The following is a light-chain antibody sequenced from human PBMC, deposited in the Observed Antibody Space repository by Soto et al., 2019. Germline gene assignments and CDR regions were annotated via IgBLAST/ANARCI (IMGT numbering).Light chain of an antibody. J-gene: IGKJ1*01. Sequence: EIVLTQSPATLSLSPGERATLSCGASQSVSSSYLAWYQQKPGLAPRLLIYDASSRATGIPDSFSGSGSGTDFTLTISRLEPEDFALYYCQQYGSSPKTFGQGTKVEIK. CDR2: DAS. CDR3: QQYGSSPKT. CDR1: QSVSSSY. V-gene: IGKV3D-20*01.